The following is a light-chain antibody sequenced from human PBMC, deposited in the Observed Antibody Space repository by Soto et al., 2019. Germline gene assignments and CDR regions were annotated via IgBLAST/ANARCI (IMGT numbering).Light chain of an antibody. CDR2: DAS. CDR1: QSVRSY. CDR3: QQRSNWPPIT. Sequence: KVMTQSLATLSVSPLERDTLSCSPSQSVRSYLAWYQQKPGQAPRLLIYDASNRATGIPARFSGSGSGTDFTLTISSLEPEDFAVYYCQQRSNWPPITFGQGTRLEI. J-gene: IGKJ5*01. V-gene: IGKV3-11*01.